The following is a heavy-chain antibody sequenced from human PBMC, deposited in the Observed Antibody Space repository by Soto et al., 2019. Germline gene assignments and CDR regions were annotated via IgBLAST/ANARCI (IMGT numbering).Heavy chain of an antibody. CDR1: GYTFTGYY. CDR3: ARGYITDCISTSCYSVDY. Sequence: ASVKVSCKTSGYTFTGYYMHWVRQAPGQGLEWMGWINPNSGGTNYAQKFQGWVTMTRDTSISTVYMELSSLRSEDTAVYYCARGYITDCISTSCYSVDYWGQGTLVTVSS. CDR2: INPNSGGT. D-gene: IGHD2-2*01. J-gene: IGHJ4*02. V-gene: IGHV1-2*04.